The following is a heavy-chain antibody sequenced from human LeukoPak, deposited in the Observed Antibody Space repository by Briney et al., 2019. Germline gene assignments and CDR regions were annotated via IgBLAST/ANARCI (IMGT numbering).Heavy chain of an antibody. CDR3: AKPDAISGSYGGLAFDI. Sequence: PGGSLRLSCAASGFTFSSYWMSWVRQAPGKGLEWVANIKQDGSEKYYVDSVKGRFTISRDNSKNSLYLQMNSLRTEDTALYYCAKPDAISGSYGGLAFDIWGQGTMVTVSS. CDR1: GFTFSSYW. D-gene: IGHD3-10*01. J-gene: IGHJ3*02. V-gene: IGHV3-7*03. CDR2: IKQDGSEK.